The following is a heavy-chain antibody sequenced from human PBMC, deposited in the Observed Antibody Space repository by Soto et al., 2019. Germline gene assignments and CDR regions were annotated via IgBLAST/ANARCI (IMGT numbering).Heavy chain of an antibody. J-gene: IGHJ4*02. D-gene: IGHD1-7*01. Sequence: LRLSCAASGFTFDDYAMHWVRQAPGKGLEWVSGISWNGGSIGYADSVKGRFTISRDNAKNSLHLQMSSLRAEDTALYYCAKDSTSVGTTFDYWGQGTVVTVS. V-gene: IGHV3-9*01. CDR1: GFTFDDYA. CDR3: AKDSTSVGTTFDY. CDR2: ISWNGGSI.